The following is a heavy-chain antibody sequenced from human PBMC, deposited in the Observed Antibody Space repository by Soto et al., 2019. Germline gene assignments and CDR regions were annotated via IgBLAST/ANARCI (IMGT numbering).Heavy chain of an antibody. Sequence: GGSLRLSCAASGFTFSGSAMHWVRQASGKGLEWVGRIRSKANSYATAYAASVKGRFTISRDDSKKTAYLQMNSLKTEDTAVYYCTRPGRLEPYYYDSSGTDAHDAFDMWGQGTMVTVSS. CDR3: TRPGRLEPYYYDSSGTDAHDAFDM. CDR2: IRSKANSYAT. D-gene: IGHD3-22*01. J-gene: IGHJ3*02. CDR1: GFTFSGSA. V-gene: IGHV3-73*01.